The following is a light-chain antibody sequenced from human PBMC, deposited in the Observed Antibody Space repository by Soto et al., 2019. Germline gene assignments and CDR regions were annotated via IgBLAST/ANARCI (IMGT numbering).Light chain of an antibody. V-gene: IGLV2-14*03. J-gene: IGLJ1*01. CDR3: TSYTSSTPFYV. Sequence: QSVLTQPASVSGSPGQSIGISCTGVRTDVADGYDYVSWYQQHPGQAPQLIIYDVSNRPSGVSDRFSGSKSGNTASLTISGLQAEDEAEYYCTSYTSSTPFYVFGNGTKVTVL. CDR2: DVS. CDR1: RTDVADGYDY.